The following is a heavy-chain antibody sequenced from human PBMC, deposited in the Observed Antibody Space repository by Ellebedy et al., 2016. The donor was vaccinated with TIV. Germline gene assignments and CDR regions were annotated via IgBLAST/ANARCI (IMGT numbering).Heavy chain of an antibody. J-gene: IGHJ5*01. Sequence: ASVKVSCXASGYTFTTYTIYWVRQAPGQRLEWMGWINTDNADTTYSQKFQGRVTITRDTSASTVSMELSSLRSEDTAVYYCARPSRTMVATTGWFDFWGQGTLVTVSS. CDR2: INTDNADT. V-gene: IGHV1-3*04. CDR3: ARPSRTMVATTGWFDF. CDR1: GYTFTTYT. D-gene: IGHD1-26*01.